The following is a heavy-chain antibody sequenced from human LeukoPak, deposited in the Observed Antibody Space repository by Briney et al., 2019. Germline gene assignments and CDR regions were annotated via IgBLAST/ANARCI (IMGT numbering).Heavy chain of an antibody. CDR2: ISGSGGST. Sequence: PGGSLRLSCAASGFTFSDYYMSWVRQAPGKGLEWVSAISGSGGSTYYADSVKGRFTISRDNSKNTLYLQMNSLRAEDTAVYYCARVPYYYDSSGYYYFDYWGQGTLVTVSS. CDR1: GFTFSDYY. CDR3: ARVPYYYDSSGYYYFDY. J-gene: IGHJ4*02. D-gene: IGHD3-22*01. V-gene: IGHV3-23*01.